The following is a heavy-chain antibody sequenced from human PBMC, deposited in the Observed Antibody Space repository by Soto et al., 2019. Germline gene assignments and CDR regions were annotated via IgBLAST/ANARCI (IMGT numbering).Heavy chain of an antibody. J-gene: IGHJ6*04. CDR2: IYPGDSDT. CDR3: GRVPFVGNIIMDV. D-gene: IGHD1-26*01. V-gene: IGHV5-51*03. CDR1: GYIFTNYW. Sequence: EVQLLQSGAEVKKPGESLKIACTGSGYIFTNYWIGWVRQMPGKGLEWMGVIYPGDSDTRYSPSFQGQVTISADKSISTAYLQWSSLKASDTAMYYCGRVPFVGNIIMDVWGKGTTVTVSS.